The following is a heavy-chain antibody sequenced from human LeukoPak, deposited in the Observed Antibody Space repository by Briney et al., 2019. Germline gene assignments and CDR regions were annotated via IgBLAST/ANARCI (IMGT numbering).Heavy chain of an antibody. Sequence: GRSLRLSCAASGFTFSSYAMHWVGQAPGKGLEGVAVISYDGSNKYYADSVKGRFTISRDNSKNTLYLQMNSLRAEDTAVYYCARDLGMVATETFDYWGQGTLVTVSS. CDR3: ARDLGMVATETFDY. D-gene: IGHD5-12*01. CDR2: ISYDGSNK. CDR1: GFTFSSYA. V-gene: IGHV3-30-3*01. J-gene: IGHJ4*02.